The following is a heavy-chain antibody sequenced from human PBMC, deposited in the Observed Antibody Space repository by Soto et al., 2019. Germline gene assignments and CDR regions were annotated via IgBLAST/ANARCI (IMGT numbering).Heavy chain of an antibody. CDR3: ARAYYYGSGSYDYYYMDV. V-gene: IGHV3-48*01. D-gene: IGHD3-10*01. CDR2: ISSSSSTI. J-gene: IGHJ6*03. Sequence: PGGSLRLSCAASGFTFSSYSMNWVRQAPRKGLEWVSYISSSSSTIYYADSVKGRFTISRDNAKNSLYLQMNSLRAEDTAVYYCARAYYYGSGSYDYYYMDVWGKGTTVTVSS. CDR1: GFTFSSYS.